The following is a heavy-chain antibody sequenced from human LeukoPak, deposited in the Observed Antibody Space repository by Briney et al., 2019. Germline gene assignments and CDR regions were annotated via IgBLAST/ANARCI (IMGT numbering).Heavy chain of an antibody. J-gene: IGHJ4*02. CDR1: GFTFSSYW. Sequence: GGSLRLSCAASGFTFSSYWMSWVRQAPGKGLEWVANIKQDGSEKYYVDSVKGRFSISRDNAKNSLYLQMNRLRAEDTAVYYCATGISDLSYSSSWYRVHYLDYWGQGTLVTVSS. D-gene: IGHD6-13*01. V-gene: IGHV3-7*03. CDR3: ATGISDLSYSSSWYRVHYLDY. CDR2: IKQDGSEK.